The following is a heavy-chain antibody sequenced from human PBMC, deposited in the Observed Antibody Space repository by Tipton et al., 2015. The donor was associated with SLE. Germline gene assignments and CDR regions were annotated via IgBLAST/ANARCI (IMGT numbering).Heavy chain of an antibody. Sequence: LSCTVSGGSISSYYWSWIRQPPGKGLEWIGYIYYSGSTNYNPSLKSRVTISVDTSKTHFSLNLTSVTAADTAVYYCARVGSWNAIDYWGQGTLVTVSS. D-gene: IGHD1-1*01. J-gene: IGHJ4*02. CDR1: GGSISSYY. CDR2: IYYSGST. V-gene: IGHV4-59*12. CDR3: ARVGSWNAIDY.